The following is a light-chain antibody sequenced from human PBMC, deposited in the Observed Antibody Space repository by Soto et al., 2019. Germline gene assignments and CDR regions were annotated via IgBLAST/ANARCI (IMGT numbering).Light chain of an antibody. CDR1: GSNIGSNT. V-gene: IGLV1-44*01. CDR3: ATWDDSLNGYV. J-gene: IGLJ1*01. CDR2: TNN. Sequence: QSVLTQPPSASGTPGQRITISCSGSGSNIGSNTVTWYQQLPRTAPKLLIYTNNQRPSGVPDRFSCSRSGTSASLAISGLQSGDEADYYCATWDDSLNGYVFGTGTKVTVL.